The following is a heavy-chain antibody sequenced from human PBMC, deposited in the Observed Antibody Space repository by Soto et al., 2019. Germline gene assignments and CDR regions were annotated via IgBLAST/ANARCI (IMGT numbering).Heavy chain of an antibody. CDR2: INHSGST. V-gene: IGHV4-34*01. CDR3: AREGIAVAGTVYSY. J-gene: IGHJ4*02. D-gene: IGHD6-19*01. Sequence: PSETLSLTCAVYGGSFSGYYWSWIRQPPGKGLEWIGEINHSGSTNYNPSLKSRVTISVDTSKNQFSLKLSSVTAADTAVYYCAREGIAVAGTVYSYWGQGTLVTVSS. CDR1: GGSFSGYY.